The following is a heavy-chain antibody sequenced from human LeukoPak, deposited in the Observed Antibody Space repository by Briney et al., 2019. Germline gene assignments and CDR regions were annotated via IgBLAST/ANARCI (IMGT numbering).Heavy chain of an antibody. CDR1: GSSGTTNY. J-gene: IGHJ3*01. V-gene: IGHV3-53*01. Sequence: GGSLRLSGAASGSSGTTNYMSWVRQAPGKGLEFVSIVYGGDTKVYADSVKGRFTISRDASKNTLFLQMSSLTVEDTAVYYCTTFEALNAFDVWGQGTMVTVS. CDR3: TTFEALNAFDV. D-gene: IGHD3-10*02. CDR2: VYGGDTK.